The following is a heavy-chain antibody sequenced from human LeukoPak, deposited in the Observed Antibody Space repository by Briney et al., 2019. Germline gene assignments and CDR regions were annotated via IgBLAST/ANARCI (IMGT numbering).Heavy chain of an antibody. CDR2: IYTSGST. D-gene: IGHD5-18*01. Sequence: PSETLSLTCTVSGGSISSYYWGWIRQPAGKGLEWIGRIYTSGSTNYNPSLKSRVTMSVDTSKNQFSLKLSSVTAADTAVYYCARPLGYTFGYELAYWGQGTLATVSS. CDR1: GGSISSYY. V-gene: IGHV4-4*07. J-gene: IGHJ4*02. CDR3: ARPLGYTFGYELAY.